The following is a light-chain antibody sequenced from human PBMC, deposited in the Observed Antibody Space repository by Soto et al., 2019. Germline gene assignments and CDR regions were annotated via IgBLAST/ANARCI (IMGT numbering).Light chain of an antibody. J-gene: IGLJ1*01. V-gene: IGLV2-14*01. CDR2: DVS. CDR1: SSDVGGYNY. Sequence: QSALTQPASVSGSPGQSITISCTGTSSDVGGYNYVSWYQQHTGKAPKLMIYDVSNRPSGVSNRFSGSKSGNTASLTLSGLQAEDEADYYCSSYTSSSCYVFGAGTKLTVL. CDR3: SSYTSSSCYV.